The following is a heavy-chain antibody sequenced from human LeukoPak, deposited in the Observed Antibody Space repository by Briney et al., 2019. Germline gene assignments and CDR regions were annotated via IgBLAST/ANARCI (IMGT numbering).Heavy chain of an antibody. Sequence: GGSLRLSCAASGFSLTSYWMHWLRQPPGKGLVWVSRVEHDGSRTAYADSVTGRFTISRDNARNMVYLQMNSLRAEDTAVYYCATDLGWGQGTLVTVSP. CDR2: VEHDGSRT. D-gene: IGHD4-17*01. CDR1: GFSLTSYW. V-gene: IGHV3-74*01. CDR3: ATDLG. J-gene: IGHJ4*02.